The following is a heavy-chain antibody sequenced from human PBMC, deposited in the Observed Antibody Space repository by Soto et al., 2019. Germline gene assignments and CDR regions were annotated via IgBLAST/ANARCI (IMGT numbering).Heavy chain of an antibody. CDR2: IKQDGSEK. CDR3: ARETTTYEFYYFDY. CDR1: GFTFSSYW. Sequence: GGSLRLSCAASGFTFSSYWMSWVRQAPGKGLEWVANIKQDGSEKYYVDSVKGRFTISRDNAKNSLYLQMNSLRAEDTAVYYCARETTTYEFYYFDYWGQGTLVTVSS. V-gene: IGHV3-7*01. D-gene: IGHD3-3*01. J-gene: IGHJ4*02.